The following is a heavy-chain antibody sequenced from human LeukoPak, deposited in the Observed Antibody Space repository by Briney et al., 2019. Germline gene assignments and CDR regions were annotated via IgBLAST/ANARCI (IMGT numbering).Heavy chain of an antibody. CDR2: IQRGGNT. CDR1: GFTVSGNY. V-gene: IGHV3-66*01. CDR3: ARDPGYGLGVDYGDY. Sequence: GGSLRLSCAASGFTVSGNYMSWVRQAPGKGLEWLSVIQRGGNTYYADSVKGRFTISRDSSKNTVFLQMDSLRAEDTAVYYCARDPGYGLGVDYGDYWGQGTLVTVSS. D-gene: IGHD3-10*01. J-gene: IGHJ4*02.